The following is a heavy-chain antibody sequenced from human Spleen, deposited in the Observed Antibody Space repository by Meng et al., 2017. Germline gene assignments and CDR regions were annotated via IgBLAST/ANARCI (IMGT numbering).Heavy chain of an antibody. V-gene: IGHV1-69*04. CDR2: IIPIFGVT. D-gene: IGHD3-22*01. CDR1: GGTFSSYS. J-gene: IGHJ3*02. Sequence: SVKVSCKASGGTFSSYSISWVRQAPGQGLEWMGNIIPIFGVTNYAQKFQGRVTITRNTSISTAYMELSSLRSEDTAVYYCARVWVNYYDSSGYTDAFDIWGQGTMVTVSS. CDR3: ARVWVNYYDSSGYTDAFDI.